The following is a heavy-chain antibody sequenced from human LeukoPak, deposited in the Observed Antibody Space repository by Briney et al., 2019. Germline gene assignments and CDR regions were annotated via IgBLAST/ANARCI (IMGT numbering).Heavy chain of an antibody. V-gene: IGHV3-30*03. Sequence: GGSLRLSCAASGFTFSSYGMHWVRQAPGKGLEWVAVISYDGSNKYYADSVKGRFTISRDNSKNTLYLQMNSLRAEDTAVYYCARSWGDPDYDFYAVGYWGQGTLVTVSS. CDR2: ISYDGSNK. CDR1: GFTFSSYG. J-gene: IGHJ4*02. CDR3: ARSWGDPDYDFYAVGY. D-gene: IGHD3-3*01.